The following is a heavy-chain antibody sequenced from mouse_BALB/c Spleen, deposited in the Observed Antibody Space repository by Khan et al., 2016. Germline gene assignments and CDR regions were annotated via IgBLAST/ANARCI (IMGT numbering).Heavy chain of an antibody. Sequence: EVELVESGGGLVQPGGSLRLSCATSGFTFTDYYMSWVRQPPGKALEWLGFIRNKANGSTTEYSASVKGRFTISRDNSQSILYLQMNTLRAEDSATYYCARDRGRLRGAMDYWGQGTSVTVSS. CDR1: GFTFTDYY. V-gene: IGHV7-3*02. CDR3: ARDRGRLRGAMDY. D-gene: IGHD2-4*01. CDR2: IRNKANGSTT. J-gene: IGHJ4*01.